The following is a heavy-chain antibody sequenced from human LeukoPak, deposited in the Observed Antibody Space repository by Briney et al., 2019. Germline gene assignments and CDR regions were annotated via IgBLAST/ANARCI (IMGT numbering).Heavy chain of an antibody. J-gene: IGHJ4*02. CDR3: AARGYCSGTSCLLEY. CDR2: INSDRSST. CDR1: GFTFSSYW. Sequence: GGSLRLSCAASGFTFSSYWMQWVRQAPEKGLLWVSRINSDRSSTNYADSVKGRFTISRDNAKSTLYVQMNSLRAEDTAVYCCAARGYCSGTSCLLEYWGQGTLATVSS. D-gene: IGHD2-2*01. V-gene: IGHV3-74*01.